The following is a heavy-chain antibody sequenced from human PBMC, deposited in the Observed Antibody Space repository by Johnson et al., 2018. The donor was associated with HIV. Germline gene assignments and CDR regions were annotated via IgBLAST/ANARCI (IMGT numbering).Heavy chain of an antibody. D-gene: IGHD1-26*01. CDR3: ARDQNIVGANDGFDI. J-gene: IGHJ3*02. CDR2: IYSGGST. Sequence: EVHLVESGGGLVQPGGSLRLSCAASGFTFSRYWMSWVRQAPGKGLEWVSVIYSGGSTYFAESVKGRFTISRDNSKNTLYLQMNSLRAEDTAVYYCARDQNIVGANDGFDIWGQGTVVTVSS. CDR1: GFTFSRYW. V-gene: IGHV3-66*02.